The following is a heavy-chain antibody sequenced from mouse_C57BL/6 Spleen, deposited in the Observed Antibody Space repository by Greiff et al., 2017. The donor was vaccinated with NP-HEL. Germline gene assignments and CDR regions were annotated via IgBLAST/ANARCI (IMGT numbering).Heavy chain of an antibody. CDR1: GYAFSSYW. J-gene: IGHJ1*03. CDR2: IYPGDGDT. V-gene: IGHV1-80*01. D-gene: IGHD2-3*01. CDR3: ARGDDGYYGGYFDV. Sequence: QVQLQQSGAELVKPGASVKISCKASGYAFSSYWMNWVKQRPGKGLEWIGQIYPGDGDTNYNGKFKGKATLTAVKSSSTAYMQLSSLTSEDAAVYVCARGDDGYYGGYFDVWGTGTTVTVSS.